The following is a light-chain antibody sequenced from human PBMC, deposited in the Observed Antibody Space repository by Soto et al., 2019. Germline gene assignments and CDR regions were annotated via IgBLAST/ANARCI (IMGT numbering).Light chain of an antibody. J-gene: IGKJ1*01. Sequence: EIVMTQSPATLSVSPGERATFSCRSSHDIRSNLAWYQQRPGQAPRLLIYGASTRATGIPARFSGSGSGTEFTLTISSLQSEDFAVYHCQQYHNLPPWTFGQGTKVDIK. CDR3: QQYHNLPPWT. CDR1: HDIRSN. CDR2: GAS. V-gene: IGKV3-15*01.